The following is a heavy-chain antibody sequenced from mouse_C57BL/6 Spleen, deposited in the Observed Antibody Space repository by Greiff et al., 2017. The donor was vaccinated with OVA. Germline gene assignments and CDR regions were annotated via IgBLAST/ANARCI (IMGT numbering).Heavy chain of an antibody. D-gene: IGHD1-1*01. CDR1: GYTFTDYN. CDR2: INPNNGGT. V-gene: IGHV1-18*01. Sequence: VQLQQSGPELVKPGASVKIPCKASGYTFTDYNMDWVKQSHGKSLEWIGDINPNNGGTIYNQKFKGKATLTVDKSSSTPYLELRSLTSEDTAVYYCARWYDYYGEGYAMDYWGQGTPVTVSA. J-gene: IGHJ4*01. CDR3: ARWYDYYGEGYAMDY.